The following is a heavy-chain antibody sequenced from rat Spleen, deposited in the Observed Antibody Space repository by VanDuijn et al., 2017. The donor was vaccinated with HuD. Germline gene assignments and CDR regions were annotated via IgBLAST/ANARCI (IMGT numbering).Heavy chain of an antibody. V-gene: IGHV2-63*01. D-gene: IGHD4-3*01. J-gene: IGHJ2*01. CDR3: TRDNSGYFDY. Sequence: QVQLKESGPGLVQPSQTLSLTCTVSGFSLSNYGVIWIRQPPGKGLEWMGRVRYNGDTSYNSALKSRLSISRDISKNQVFLKINSLQTDDTGTYYGTRDNSGYFDYWGQGVMVTVSS. CDR1: GFSLSNYG. CDR2: VRYNGDT.